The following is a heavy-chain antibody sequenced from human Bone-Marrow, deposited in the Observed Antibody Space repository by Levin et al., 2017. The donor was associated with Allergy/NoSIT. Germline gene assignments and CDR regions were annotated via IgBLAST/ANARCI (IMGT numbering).Heavy chain of an antibody. J-gene: IGHJ4*02. Sequence: GGSLRLSCTASGFTFSSHGMHWVRQAPGKGLEWVAVISFDGGNKYYADSVKGRFTISRDTSKNTLYLQMNSLRAEDTAVYYCAKDREARGFCSGGSCYSLLGYWGQGTLVTVSS. V-gene: IGHV3-30*18. CDR1: GFTFSSHG. D-gene: IGHD2-15*01. CDR2: ISFDGGNK. CDR3: AKDREARGFCSGGSCYSLLGY.